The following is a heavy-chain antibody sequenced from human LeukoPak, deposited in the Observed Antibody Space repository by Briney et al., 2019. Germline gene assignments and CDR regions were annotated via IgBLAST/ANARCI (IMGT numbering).Heavy chain of an antibody. CDR3: AIYSDTYYFDH. CDR1: GYSFTSSW. CDR2: IYPGDSDT. D-gene: IGHD1-26*01. V-gene: IGHV5-51*01. Sequence: GESLKISCKGSGYSFTSSWIDWVRQMPGKGLEWMGIIYPGDSDTRYSPSFQGQVTISADKSISTAYLQWSSLKASDTAMYYCAIYSDTYYFDHWGQGTLVTVSS. J-gene: IGHJ4*02.